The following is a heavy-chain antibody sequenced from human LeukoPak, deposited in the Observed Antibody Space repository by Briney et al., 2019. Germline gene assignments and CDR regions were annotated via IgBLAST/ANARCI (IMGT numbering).Heavy chain of an antibody. CDR3: TRGPPNWGMVGY. D-gene: IGHD7-27*01. V-gene: IGHV1-8*01. CDR1: GYTFTSFD. Sequence: ASVKVSCKASGYTFTSFDFNWVRQATGQGLEWMGWMKSNNGHTGYAQKFQGRVTMTRDTSISTAYMELSSLTFEDTAVYYCTRGPPNWGMVGYWGQGTLVTVSS. CDR2: MKSNNGHT. J-gene: IGHJ4*02.